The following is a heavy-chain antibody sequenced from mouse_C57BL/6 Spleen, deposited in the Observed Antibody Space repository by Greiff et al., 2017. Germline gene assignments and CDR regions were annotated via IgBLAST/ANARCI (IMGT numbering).Heavy chain of an antibody. J-gene: IGHJ4*01. CDR3: ARRGYGKEAMDY. D-gene: IGHD2-1*01. CDR2: ISSGSSTI. CDR1: GFTFSDYG. Sequence: EVKLMESGGGLVKPGGSLKLSCAASGFTFSDYGMHWVRQAPEKGLEWVAYISSGSSTIYYADTVKGRFTISRDNAKNTLFLQMTSLRSEDTAMXYCARRGYGKEAMDYWGQGTSVTVAS. V-gene: IGHV5-17*01.